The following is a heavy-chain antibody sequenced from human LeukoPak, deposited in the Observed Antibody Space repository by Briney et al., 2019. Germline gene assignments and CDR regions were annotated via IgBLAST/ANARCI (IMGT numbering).Heavy chain of an antibody. CDR3: ARSWWSVDTAMVTTGYFDY. V-gene: IGHV4-30-4*01. CDR1: GGSISSGDYY. D-gene: IGHD5-18*01. J-gene: IGHJ4*02. CDR2: IYYSGST. Sequence: PSETLSLTCTVSGGSISSGDYYWSWIRRPPGKGLEWIGYIYYSGSTYYNPSLKSRVTISVDTSKNQFSLKLSSVTAADTAVYYCARSWWSVDTAMVTTGYFDYWGQGTLVTVSS.